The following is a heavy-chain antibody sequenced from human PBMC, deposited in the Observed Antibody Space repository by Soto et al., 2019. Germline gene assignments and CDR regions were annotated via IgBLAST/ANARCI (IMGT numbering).Heavy chain of an antibody. D-gene: IGHD3-22*01. V-gene: IGHV4-30-2*01. CDR3: ASAAVSDSSGYYFDY. CDR1: GGSISSGGYS. Sequence: SETLSLTCAVSGGSISSGGYSWSWIRQPPGKGLEWIGYIYHSGSTYYNPSLKSRVTISVDRSKNQFSLKLSSVTAADTAVYYCASAAVSDSSGYYFDYWGQGTLVTVS. CDR2: IYHSGST. J-gene: IGHJ4*02.